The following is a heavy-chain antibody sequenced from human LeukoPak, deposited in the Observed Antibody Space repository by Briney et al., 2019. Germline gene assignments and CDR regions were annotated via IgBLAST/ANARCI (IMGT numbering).Heavy chain of an antibody. CDR3: AREDRRYTYGQLIRWFDP. Sequence: ASVEVLCQTFNSPFSSYGVSWVRQAPGQGPEWMGWVSGYNGDTKYSQKFQDRVTMTTDTSTSTAYMELKSLRSDDTAVYYCAREDRRYTYGQLIRWFDPWGQGTLVTVSS. V-gene: IGHV1-18*01. J-gene: IGHJ5*02. CDR1: NSPFSSYG. CDR2: VSGYNGDT. D-gene: IGHD5-18*01.